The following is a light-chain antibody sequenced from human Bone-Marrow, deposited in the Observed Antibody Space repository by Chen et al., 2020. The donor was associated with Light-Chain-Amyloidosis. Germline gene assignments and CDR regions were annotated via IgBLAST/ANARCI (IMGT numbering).Light chain of an antibody. J-gene: IGLJ2*01. V-gene: IGLV3-25*03. Sequence: NELTQPPSVSVSPGQTARITCSGNILAQHFAYWYQQKPGQAPVAVMFKDSERPSGIPERFTGSSSGTLVTLAISGVQAEDEADYYCQSADTNGVVFGGGTKLIVL. CDR3: QSADTNGVV. CDR2: KDS. CDR1: ILAQHF.